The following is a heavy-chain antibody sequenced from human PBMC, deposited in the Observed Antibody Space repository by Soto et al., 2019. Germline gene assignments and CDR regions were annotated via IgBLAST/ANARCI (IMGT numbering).Heavy chain of an antibody. Sequence: QVQLVESGGGVVQPGRSLRLSCAASAFTFKDYAMHCVRQAPGKGLELVAVIFYDDSSRSYADSVKGRFTISRDNSKNTLYLQMNSLRREDTAVYYCARDRGGIAVPLYCLDSWGHGTLVTVS. V-gene: IGHV3-30-3*01. J-gene: IGHJ5*01. CDR2: IFYDDSSR. CDR1: AFTFKDYA. D-gene: IGHD6-19*01. CDR3: ARDRGGIAVPLYCLDS.